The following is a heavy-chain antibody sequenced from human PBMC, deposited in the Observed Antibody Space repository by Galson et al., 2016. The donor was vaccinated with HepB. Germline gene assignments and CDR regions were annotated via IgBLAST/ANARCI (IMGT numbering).Heavy chain of an antibody. V-gene: IGHV3-30*18. J-gene: IGHJ3*02. CDR2: LSYDESNE. D-gene: IGHD6-19*01. Sequence: SLRLSCAASGFPSRNFFMHWVRQAPGKGLEWVAVLSYDESNEYYADSVRGRFTISRDNSKNTLYLQMNSLRAEDTAVYYCAKCLQWLVLGDAFDIWGQGTMVTVSS. CDR1: GFPSRNFF. CDR3: AKCLQWLVLGDAFDI.